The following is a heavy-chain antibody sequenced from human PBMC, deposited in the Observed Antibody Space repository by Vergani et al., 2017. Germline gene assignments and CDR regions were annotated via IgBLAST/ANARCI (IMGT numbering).Heavy chain of an antibody. CDR1: GYTFTSYG. V-gene: IGHV1-18*04. CDR2: ISAYNGNT. CDR3: ARTPYCSSTSCPYYYYGMDV. D-gene: IGHD2-2*01. Sequence: QVQLVQSGAEVKKPGASVKVSCKASGYTFTSYGISWVRQAPGQGLEWMGWISAYNGNTNYAQKFQGRVTMTRDTSISTAYMELSRLTSDDTAVYYCARTPYCSSTSCPYYYYGMDVWGQGTTVTVSS. J-gene: IGHJ6*02.